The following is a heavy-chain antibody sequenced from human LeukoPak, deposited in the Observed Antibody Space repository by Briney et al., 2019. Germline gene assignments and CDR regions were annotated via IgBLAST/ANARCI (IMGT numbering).Heavy chain of an antibody. CDR2: INPSGGST. D-gene: IGHD3-3*01. J-gene: IGHJ3*02. CDR1: GYTFTSYY. V-gene: IGHV1-46*01. CDR3: ARERVAFDI. Sequence: ASVKVSCKASGYTFTSYYMHWVRQAPGQGLEWMGIINPSGGSTSYAQKFQGRVTMTRDTSISTAYMELSRLRSDDTAVYYCARERVAFDIWGQGTMVTVSS.